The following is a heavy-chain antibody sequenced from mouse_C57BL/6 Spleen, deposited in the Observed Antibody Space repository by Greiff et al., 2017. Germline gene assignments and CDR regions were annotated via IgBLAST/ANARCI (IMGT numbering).Heavy chain of an antibody. V-gene: IGHV1-69*01. Sequence: VQLQQPGAELVLPGASVKLSCKASGYTFTSYWMHWVKQRPGQGLEWIGEVAPSDIYTNYNQKFKGKSTLTVDKSSSTAYMQLSSLTSEDSAVYYWARGTAQATDYYAMDYWGQGTSVTVSS. CDR3: ARGTAQATDYYAMDY. CDR2: VAPSDIYT. D-gene: IGHD3-2*02. J-gene: IGHJ4*01. CDR1: GYTFTSYW.